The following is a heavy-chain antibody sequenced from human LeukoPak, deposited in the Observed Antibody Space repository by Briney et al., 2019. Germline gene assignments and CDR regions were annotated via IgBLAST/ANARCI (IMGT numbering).Heavy chain of an antibody. V-gene: IGHV4-30-2*06. CDR3: ARSRQASGLFSF. Sequence: PSETLSLTCTVSGGAIASGGYSRNWIRQSPGEGLEWIGCIYDRGPAYYNPSLKSRFTISVDRPKNQFFLNVTSLTAADTAVYYCARSRQASGLFSFWGQGTPVVVSS. D-gene: IGHD3-10*01. CDR1: GGAIASGGYS. J-gene: IGHJ4*02. CDR2: IYDRGPA.